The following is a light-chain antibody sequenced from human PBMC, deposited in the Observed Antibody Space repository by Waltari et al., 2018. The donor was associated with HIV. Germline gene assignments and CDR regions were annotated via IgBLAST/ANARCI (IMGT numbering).Light chain of an antibody. V-gene: IGLV1-40*01. CDR1: SSNIGDGYD. J-gene: IGLJ1*01. CDR2: GNS. CDR3: QSYDSSLSALYV. Sequence: QSVLTQPPSVSGAPGQRVTISCTGSSSNIGDGYDVHWYQQRPGTAPKLLIYGNSNRPSGVPDRFSGSKSGTSASLAITGLQAEDEADYYCQSYDSSLSALYVFGTGTKVTVL.